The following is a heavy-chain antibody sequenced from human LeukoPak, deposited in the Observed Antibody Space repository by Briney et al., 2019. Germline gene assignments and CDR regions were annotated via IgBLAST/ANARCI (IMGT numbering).Heavy chain of an antibody. CDR1: GGSISSYF. D-gene: IGHD3-10*01. V-gene: IGHV4-59*01. CDR3: ATLKWDELLWFGELHHMLFDY. CDR2: IYYSGRT. Sequence: PSETLSLTCTVSGGSISSYFWTWIRQPPGKGLEWIGYIYYSGRTNYNPSLKSRVTISLDTSKNQFSLKLSSVTAADTAVYYCATLKWDELLWFGELHHMLFDYWGQGTLVTVSS. J-gene: IGHJ4*02.